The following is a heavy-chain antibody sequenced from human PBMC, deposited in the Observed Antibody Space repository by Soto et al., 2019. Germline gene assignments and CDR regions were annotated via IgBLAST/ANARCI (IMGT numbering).Heavy chain of an antibody. CDR1: GYTLTELS. CDR2: FDPEDGET. D-gene: IGHD2-2*01. J-gene: IGHJ4*02. CDR3: ATFPPDCSSTSCRFDY. V-gene: IGHV1-24*01. Sequence: ASVKVSCKVSGYTLTELSMHWVRQAPGKGLEWMGGFDPEDGETIYAQKFQGRVTMTEDTSTDTAYMELSSLRSEDTAVYYCATFPPDCSSTSCRFDYWGQRTLVTVSS.